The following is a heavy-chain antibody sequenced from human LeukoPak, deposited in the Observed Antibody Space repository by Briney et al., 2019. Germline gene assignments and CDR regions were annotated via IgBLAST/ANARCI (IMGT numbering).Heavy chain of an antibody. CDR1: GLTLSNVW. J-gene: IGHJ4*02. Sequence: GGSLRLSCAVSGLTLSNVWMNWVRQAPGRGLEWVGRIKSKTAGGTTDFAAPVKGRFSISRDDSQNMLYLQMNSLTSEDSAVYYCAQGSGQYYEYRGQGTLVTVSS. D-gene: IGHD3-22*01. V-gene: IGHV3-15*07. CDR3: AQGSGQYYEY. CDR2: IKSKTAGGTT.